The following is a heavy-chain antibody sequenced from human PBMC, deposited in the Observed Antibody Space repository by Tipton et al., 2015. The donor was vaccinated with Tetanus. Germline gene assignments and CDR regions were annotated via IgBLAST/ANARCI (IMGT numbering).Heavy chain of an antibody. CDR1: GGPFYKHG. CDR2: IIPASGAT. CDR3: VRDRAAAGGSDY. J-gene: IGHJ4*02. Sequence: QSGAEVKKPGSSVKVSCKSSGGPFYKHGIDWVRQAPGQGLEWMGGIIPASGATNYAHKFQGRVTMTADASTTTVHMELSNLRSDDTAVYYCVRDRAAAGGSDYWGQGTLVPV. D-gene: IGHD6-25*01. V-gene: IGHV1-69*01.